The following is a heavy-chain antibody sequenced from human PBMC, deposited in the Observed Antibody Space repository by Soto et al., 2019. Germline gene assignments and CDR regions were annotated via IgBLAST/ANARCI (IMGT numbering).Heavy chain of an antibody. J-gene: IGHJ6*03. CDR2: IWYDGGRD. CDR3: ARATSHFYYYLDV. CDR1: GFKFSYYG. Sequence: QVQLVESGGGVVQPGTSLRLSCTASGFKFSYYGMHWVRQGPGKGLEWVAVIWYDGGRDYYSDSVEGRFTISRDNFKNTVYLEMNSLGVEDTAVYYCARATSHFYYYLDVWGEGTTVTVSS. V-gene: IGHV3-33*01.